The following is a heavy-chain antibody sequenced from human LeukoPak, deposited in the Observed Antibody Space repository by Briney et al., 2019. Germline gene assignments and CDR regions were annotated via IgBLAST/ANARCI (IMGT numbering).Heavy chain of an antibody. V-gene: IGHV3-33*03. CDR2: IWFDGSNR. CDR3: ARGPNSNWSGLDF. D-gene: IGHD6-6*01. CDR1: GFTFSKYG. Sequence: GGSLRLSCTASGFTFSKYGMHWVRQAPGKGLEWAAVIWFDGSNRNHADSVKGRFTISRDNAKNTLYLQVNNLRAEDTAVYYCARGPNSNWSGLDFWGQGTLLTVSS. J-gene: IGHJ4*02.